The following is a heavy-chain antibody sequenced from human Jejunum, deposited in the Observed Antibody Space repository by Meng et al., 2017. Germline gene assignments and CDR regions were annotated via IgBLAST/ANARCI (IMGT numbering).Heavy chain of an antibody. CDR3: AKDRVGITS. D-gene: IGHD3-22*01. CDR1: GFTFGSYT. Sequence: GGSLRLSCAASGFTFGSYTLTWVRQAPGKGLAWVSTIIGSGASTYYADSVKGRFTITRDNSRNTLYLKMSSLRAEETALYYCAKDRVGITSWGQGTLVTVSS. J-gene: IGHJ5*02. V-gene: IGHV3-23*01. CDR2: IIGSGAST.